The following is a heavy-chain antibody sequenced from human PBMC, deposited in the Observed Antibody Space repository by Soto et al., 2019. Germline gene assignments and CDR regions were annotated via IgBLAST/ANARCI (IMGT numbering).Heavy chain of an antibody. CDR1: GDSINSYY. CDR3: ARTYDNSGPNSGGYAFDI. D-gene: IGHD3-22*01. J-gene: IGHJ3*02. Sequence: QVQLQESGPGLVKPSETLSFTCTVSGDSINSYYWSWIRQPPGKGLEWIAYFYKSGTTNYNPSLKSRVTISVDTSKNQFSLKLSSVTAADTAVYYCARTYDNSGPNSGGYAFDIWGQGTILTVSS. V-gene: IGHV4-59*01. CDR2: FYKSGTT.